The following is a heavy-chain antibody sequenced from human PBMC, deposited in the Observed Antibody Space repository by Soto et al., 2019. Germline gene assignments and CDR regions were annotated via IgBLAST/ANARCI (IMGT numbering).Heavy chain of an antibody. J-gene: IGHJ4*02. Sequence: GGSLRLSCPASGFNFATYSMSWVRQAPGKGLEWVAGISDGVDRAYYGASVKGRFTISRDTSKNMLYLHMNSLRAEDTVIYYCARYTAVADPYYFDYWGQGTLVTVS. V-gene: IGHV3-23*01. CDR3: ARYTAVADPYYFDY. D-gene: IGHD6-19*01. CDR1: GFNFATYS. CDR2: ISDGVDRA.